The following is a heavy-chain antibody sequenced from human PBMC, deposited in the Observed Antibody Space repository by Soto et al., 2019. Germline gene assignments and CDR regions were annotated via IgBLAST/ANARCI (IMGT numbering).Heavy chain of an antibody. CDR3: ARERSTEGYFPLYYHYYGMDF. D-gene: IGHD3-22*01. Sequence: SETLSLPCTVSGGSPSTYYWSWIRQPPGKGLEWIGYIYYSGSTNYNPSLKSRGTISVDTSKNQFSLKLSSVTAADTAVYYCARERSTEGYFPLYYHYYGMDFWGQGTTVNVFS. CDR1: GGSPSTYY. J-gene: IGHJ6*02. V-gene: IGHV4-59*01. CDR2: IYYSGST.